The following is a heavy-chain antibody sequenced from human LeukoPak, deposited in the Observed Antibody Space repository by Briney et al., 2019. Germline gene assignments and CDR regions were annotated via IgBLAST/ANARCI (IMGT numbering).Heavy chain of an antibody. J-gene: IGHJ4*02. CDR3: VRSSGWPDY. Sequence: GGSLRLSCEASGFTLSSYWMYWVRHAPGKGLVWVSRINSDGSSTSYADSVKGRFTISRDNAKNTLYLEMNSLRAEDTAVYYCVRSSGWPDYWGQGTLVTVSS. V-gene: IGHV3-74*01. D-gene: IGHD6-19*01. CDR2: INSDGSST. CDR1: GFTLSSYW.